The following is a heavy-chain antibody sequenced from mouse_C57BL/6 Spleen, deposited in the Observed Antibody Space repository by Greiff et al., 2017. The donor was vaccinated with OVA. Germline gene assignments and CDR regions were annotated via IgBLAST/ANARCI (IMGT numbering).Heavy chain of an antibody. V-gene: IGHV1-9*01. CDR1: GYTFTGYW. Sequence: VQLQESGAELMKPGASVKLSCKATGYTFTGYWIEWVKQRPGHGLEWIGEILPGSGSTTYNEKFKGKATFTADTSSNTAYMQLSSLTTEDSAIYCCARRSALDPDYWGQGTTLTVSS. J-gene: IGHJ2*01. CDR3: ARRSALDPDY. CDR2: ILPGSGST.